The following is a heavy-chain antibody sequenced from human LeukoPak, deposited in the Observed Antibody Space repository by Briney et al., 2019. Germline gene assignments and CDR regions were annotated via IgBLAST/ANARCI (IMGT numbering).Heavy chain of an antibody. CDR3: ARTRKSGSYRNDASDI. V-gene: IGHV3-20*04. CDR1: GFTFDDYG. Sequence: PGGSLRLSCAASGFTFDDYGMSWVRQAPGKGLEWVSGISWNGGSTGYADSVKGRFTISRDNAKTSLYLQMNSLRAEDMALYYCARTRKSGSYRNDASDIWGQGTMVTVSS. J-gene: IGHJ3*02. D-gene: IGHD1-26*01. CDR2: ISWNGGST.